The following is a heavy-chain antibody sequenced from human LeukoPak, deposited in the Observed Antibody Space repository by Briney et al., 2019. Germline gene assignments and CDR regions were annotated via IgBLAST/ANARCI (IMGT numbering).Heavy chain of an antibody. J-gene: IGHJ4*02. CDR3: ARAPITSPFYFDY. CDR2: INWSGGST. Sequence: PGGSLRLSCTASGFAFAEHGMSWVRQVPGKGLEWVSGINWSGGSTGYADPLRGRFTISRDNAKNSLYPQMDSLRAEDTALYYCARAPITSPFYFDYWGQGTLVTVSS. V-gene: IGHV3-20*04. CDR1: GFAFAEHG. D-gene: IGHD2-2*01.